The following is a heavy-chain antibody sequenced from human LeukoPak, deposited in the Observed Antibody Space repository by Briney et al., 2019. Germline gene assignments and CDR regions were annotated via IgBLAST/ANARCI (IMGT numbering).Heavy chain of an antibody. J-gene: IGHJ3*02. D-gene: IGHD6-19*01. CDR1: GGSISSYY. V-gene: IGHV4-4*07. Sequence: SETLSLTCTVSGGSISSYYWSWILQPAGKGLEWIGRIYTSGSTNYNPSLKSRVTMSVDTSKNQFSLKLSSVTAADTAVYYCARGLPRSMAGTRSGAFDIWGQGTMVTVSS. CDR3: ARGLPRSMAGTRSGAFDI. CDR2: IYTSGST.